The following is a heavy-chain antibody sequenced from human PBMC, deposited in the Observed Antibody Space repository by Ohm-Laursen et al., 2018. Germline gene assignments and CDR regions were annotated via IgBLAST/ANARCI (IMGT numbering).Heavy chain of an antibody. V-gene: IGHV4-34*01. CDR2: INHSGST. CDR1: GGSFSGYY. J-gene: IGHJ6*02. Sequence: SETLSLTCAVYGGSFSGYYWSWIRQPPGKGLEWIGEINHSGSTNYNPSLKSRVTISVDTSKNQFSLKLSSVTVADTAVYYCARGYYYYYYGMDVWGQGTTVTVSS. CDR3: ARGYYYYYYGMDV.